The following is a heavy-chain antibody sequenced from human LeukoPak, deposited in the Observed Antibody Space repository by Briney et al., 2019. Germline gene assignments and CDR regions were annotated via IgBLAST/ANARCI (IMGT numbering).Heavy chain of an antibody. CDR3: ARVASRGDYYYYYYMDV. D-gene: IGHD3-10*01. V-gene: IGHV5-51*01. CDR1: GYSFTSYW. J-gene: IGHJ6*03. CDR2: IYPGDSDT. Sequence: GESLKISCKGSGYSFTSYWIGWVRQMPGKGLEWMGIIYPGDSDTRYSPSFQGQVTISADKSISTAYLQWSSLKASDTAMYYCARVASRGDYYYYYYMDVWGKGTTVTVSS.